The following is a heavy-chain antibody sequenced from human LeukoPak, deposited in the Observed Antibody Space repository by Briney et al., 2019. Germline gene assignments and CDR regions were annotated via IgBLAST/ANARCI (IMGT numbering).Heavy chain of an antibody. V-gene: IGHV1-18*01. CDR3: AREPGVGYSYGKPYYYMDV. J-gene: IGHJ6*03. CDR2: ISAYNGNT. Sequence: ASVKVSCKASGYTFTSYGISWVRQAPGQGLEWMGWISAYNGNTNYAQKLQGRVTMTTDTSTSTAYMELSRLRSDDTAVYYCAREPGVGYSYGKPYYYMDVWGKGTTVTVSS. CDR1: GYTFTSYG. D-gene: IGHD5-18*01.